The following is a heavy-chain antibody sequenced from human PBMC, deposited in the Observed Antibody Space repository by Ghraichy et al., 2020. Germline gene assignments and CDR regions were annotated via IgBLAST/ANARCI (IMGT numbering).Heavy chain of an antibody. CDR3: ARGYCSGGSCYEDPNFDY. V-gene: IGHV3-48*02. J-gene: IGHJ4*02. CDR2: ISSSSSTI. CDR1: GFTFSSYS. Sequence: GGSLRLSCAASGFTFSSYSMNWVRQAPGKGLEWVSYISSSSSTIYYADSVKGRFTISRDNAKNSLYLQMNSLRDEDTAVYYCARGYCSGGSCYEDPNFDYWGQGTLVTVSS. D-gene: IGHD2-15*01.